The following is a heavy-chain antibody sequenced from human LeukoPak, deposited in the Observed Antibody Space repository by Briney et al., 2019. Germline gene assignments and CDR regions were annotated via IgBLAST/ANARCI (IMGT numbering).Heavy chain of an antibody. Sequence: ASVKVSCKASGYTFTGYYMYWVRQAPGQGLEWMGQINSITGGTTYAQKFQGRVTMTRNTSISTAYMELSRLRSDDTAVYYCASWARAAADHDYWGQGTLVTVSS. CDR2: INSITGGT. V-gene: IGHV1-2*06. CDR1: GYTFTGYY. D-gene: IGHD6-13*01. J-gene: IGHJ4*02. CDR3: ASWARAAADHDY.